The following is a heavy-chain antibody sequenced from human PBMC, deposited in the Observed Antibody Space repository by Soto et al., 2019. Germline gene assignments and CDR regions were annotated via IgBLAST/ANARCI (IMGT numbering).Heavy chain of an antibody. CDR3: SSGRYSSPF. D-gene: IGHD6-6*01. CDR2: IQEGGSEQ. CDR1: GFTFSRYW. Sequence: PGGSMRLSCAASGFTFSRYWMTWVRQAPGKGLEWVASIQEGGSEQTYADSVRGRFTISRDNAKNSLYLQMNSLRAEDTAVYFCSSGRYSSPFWGQGTLVTVSS. J-gene: IGHJ4*02. V-gene: IGHV3-7*05.